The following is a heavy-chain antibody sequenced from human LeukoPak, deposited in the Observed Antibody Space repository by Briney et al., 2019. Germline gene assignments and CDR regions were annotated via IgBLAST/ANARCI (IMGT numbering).Heavy chain of an antibody. Sequence: ASVKVSCKASGYTFTSYGISWVRQAPGQGLEWMGWISAYNGNTNYAQKLQGRVTMTTDTSTSTAYMELRSLRSDDTAVYYCARDRAWFGEFENWFDPWGQGTLVTVSP. V-gene: IGHV1-18*01. CDR2: ISAYNGNT. CDR1: GYTFTSYG. D-gene: IGHD3-10*01. CDR3: ARDRAWFGEFENWFDP. J-gene: IGHJ5*02.